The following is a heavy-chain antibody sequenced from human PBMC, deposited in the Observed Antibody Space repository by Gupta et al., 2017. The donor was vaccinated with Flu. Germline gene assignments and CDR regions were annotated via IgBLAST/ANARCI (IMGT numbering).Heavy chain of an antibody. J-gene: IGHJ4*02. CDR1: GFTFSSYA. D-gene: IGHD2-21*01. CDR3: AKDRGETIPPVLFDY. V-gene: IGHV3-23*01. Sequence: EVQLLESGGGLVQPGGSLRLSWAASGFTFSSYAMIWARQAPGKGLEWVSAISGSGGSTYYADSVKGRFTISRDNSKNTLYLQMNSLRAEDTAVYYCAKDRGETIPPVLFDYWGQGTLVTVSS. CDR2: ISGSGGST.